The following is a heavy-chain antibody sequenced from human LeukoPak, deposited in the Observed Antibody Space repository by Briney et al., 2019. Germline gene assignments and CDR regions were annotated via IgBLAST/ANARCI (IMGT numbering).Heavy chain of an antibody. Sequence: GGSLRLSCAASGFTVSSNYMSWVRQAPGKGLEWVSVIYSGGSTYYADSVKGRFTISRDNSKNTLYLQMNSLRAEDTAVYYCARGGGLRSSTSCYDYWGQGTLVTVSS. D-gene: IGHD2-2*01. CDR2: IYSGGST. CDR3: ARGGGLRSSTSCYDY. CDR1: GFTVSSNY. J-gene: IGHJ4*02. V-gene: IGHV3-66*01.